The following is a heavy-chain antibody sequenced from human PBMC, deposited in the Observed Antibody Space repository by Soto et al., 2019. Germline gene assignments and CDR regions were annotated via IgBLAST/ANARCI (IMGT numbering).Heavy chain of an antibody. Sequence: GGSLRLSCAASGFTFSSYAMHWVRQAPGKGLEWVAVISYDGSNKYYADSVKGRFTISRDNSKNTLYLQMNSLRAEDTAVYYCARARCSGGSCYPGATDYWGQGTLVTVSS. CDR1: GFTFSSYA. J-gene: IGHJ4*02. CDR2: ISYDGSNK. V-gene: IGHV3-30-3*01. CDR3: ARARCSGGSCYPGATDY. D-gene: IGHD2-15*01.